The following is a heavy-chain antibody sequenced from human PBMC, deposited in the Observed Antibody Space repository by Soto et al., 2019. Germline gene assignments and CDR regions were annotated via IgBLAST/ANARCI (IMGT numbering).Heavy chain of an antibody. CDR1: GGTFSSYA. V-gene: IGHV1-69*01. CDR2: IIPIFGTA. J-gene: IGHJ6*02. Sequence: VKVSCKASGGTFSSYAISWVRQAPGQGLEWMGGIIPIFGTANYAQKFQGRVTITADESTSTAYMELSSLRSEDTAVYYCAREGLHVDTAMVPGNVWGQGTTVTVSS. CDR3: AREGLHVDTAMVPGNV. D-gene: IGHD5-18*01.